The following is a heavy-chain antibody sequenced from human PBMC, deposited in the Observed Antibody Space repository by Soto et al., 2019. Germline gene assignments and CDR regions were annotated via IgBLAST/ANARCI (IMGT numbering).Heavy chain of an antibody. J-gene: IGHJ4*02. D-gene: IGHD3-22*01. CDR1: GFTFSSYA. CDR2: ISGSGGST. V-gene: IGHV3-23*01. Sequence: EVQLLESGGGLVQPGGSLRLSCAASGFTFSSYAMSWVRQAPGKGLEWVSAISGSGGSTYYADSVKGRFTISRDNSKNTLYLQMNSLRAEDTAVYYCAKDTYYYDSSGYYYFDYLGQGTLVTVSS. CDR3: AKDTYYYDSSGYYYFDY.